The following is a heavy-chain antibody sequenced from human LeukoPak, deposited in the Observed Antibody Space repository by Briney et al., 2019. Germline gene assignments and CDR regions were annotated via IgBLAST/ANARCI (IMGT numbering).Heavy chain of an antibody. Sequence: GGSLRLSCAASGLTFSGSTMHWVRQASGKGLEWVGHIRDKAYNYATAYAASVKGRFTISRDDSKNTSYLQMNSLRAEDTAVYYCAKWGGGYANGHWGQGTLVTVSS. V-gene: IGHV3-73*01. D-gene: IGHD5-12*01. CDR1: GLTFSGST. CDR2: IRDKAYNYAT. CDR3: AKWGGGYANGH. J-gene: IGHJ4*02.